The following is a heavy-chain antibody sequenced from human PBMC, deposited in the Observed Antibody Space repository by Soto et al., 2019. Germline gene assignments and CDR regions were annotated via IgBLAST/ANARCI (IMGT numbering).Heavy chain of an antibody. Sequence: QVQLVQSGAEVKKPGSSVKVSYKASGGTFSSYTISWVRQAPGQGLEWMGRIIPILGIANYAQKFQGRVTITADKSTSTAYMELSSLRSEDTAVYYCARPRYSTSSDWFDPWGQGTLVTVSS. CDR2: IIPILGIA. CDR3: ARPRYSTSSDWFDP. V-gene: IGHV1-69*02. J-gene: IGHJ5*02. CDR1: GGTFSSYT. D-gene: IGHD6-13*01.